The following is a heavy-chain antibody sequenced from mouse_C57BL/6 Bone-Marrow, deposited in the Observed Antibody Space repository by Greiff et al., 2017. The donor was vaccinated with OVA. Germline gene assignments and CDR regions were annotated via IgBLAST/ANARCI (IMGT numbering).Heavy chain of an antibody. J-gene: IGHJ4*01. Sequence: QVQLQQPGAELVKPGASVKMSCKASGYTFTSYWITWVKQRPGQGLEWIGDIYPGRGSTNYNEKFKSKATLTVDTSSSTAYMQLSSLTSEDSAVYYCASMRRNYAMDYWGQGTSVTVSS. V-gene: IGHV1-55*01. CDR2: IYPGRGST. D-gene: IGHD2-3*01. CDR3: ASMRRNYAMDY. CDR1: GYTFTSYW.